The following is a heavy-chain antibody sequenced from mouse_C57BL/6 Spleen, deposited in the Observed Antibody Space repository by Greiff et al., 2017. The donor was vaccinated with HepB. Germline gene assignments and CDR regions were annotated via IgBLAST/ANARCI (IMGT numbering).Heavy chain of an antibody. J-gene: IGHJ1*03. CDR3: ARYRITTVVARWYFDV. CDR2: IRNKANGYTT. CDR1: GFTFTDYY. Sequence: EVKLMESGGGLVQPGGSLSLSCAASGFTFTDYYMSWVRQPPGKALEWLGFIRNKANGYTTEYSASVKGRFTISSDNSQSILYLQMNALRAEDSATYYCARYRITTVVARWYFDVWGTGTTVTVSS. V-gene: IGHV7-3*01. D-gene: IGHD1-1*01.